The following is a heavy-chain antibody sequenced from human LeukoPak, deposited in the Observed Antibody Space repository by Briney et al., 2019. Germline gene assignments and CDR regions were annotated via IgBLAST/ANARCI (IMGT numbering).Heavy chain of an antibody. V-gene: IGHV4-61*02. CDR1: GGSISSGSYF. Sequence: KSSETLSLTCTVSGGSISSGSYFWNWIRQPAGKGLEWIGRVYTSGSTNYNPSLKSRVTISLDTSKNQFSLRLNSVTAADTAVYYCARKNGRGYFDYWGQGTLITVSS. D-gene: IGHD2-15*01. J-gene: IGHJ4*02. CDR2: VYTSGST. CDR3: ARKNGRGYFDY.